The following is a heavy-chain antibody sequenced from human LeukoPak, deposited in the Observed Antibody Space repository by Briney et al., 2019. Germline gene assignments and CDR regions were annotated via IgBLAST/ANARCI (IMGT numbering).Heavy chain of an antibody. CDR1: GFTFDDYA. V-gene: IGHV3-9*01. J-gene: IGHJ3*02. Sequence: GGSLRLSCAASGFTFDDYAMHWVRQAPGKVLEWVSGISWNSGSIGYADSVKGRFTISRDNAKNSLYLQMNSLRAEDTALYYCAKSIAAAGTGDAFDIWGQGTMVTVSS. CDR3: AKSIAAAGTGDAFDI. CDR2: ISWNSGSI. D-gene: IGHD6-13*01.